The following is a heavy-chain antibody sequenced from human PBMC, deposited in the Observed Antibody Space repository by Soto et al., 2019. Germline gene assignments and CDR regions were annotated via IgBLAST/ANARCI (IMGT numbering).Heavy chain of an antibody. Sequence: ASVKVSCKASGYTFTGYYMHWVRQAPGQGLEWMGWINPNSGGTNYAQKFQGWVTMTTDTSMSTAYMELRRLRSDDTAVYYCARDVAHCSSTSCYYGNWFDPWGQGTLVTVSS. CDR3: ARDVAHCSSTSCYYGNWFDP. J-gene: IGHJ5*02. D-gene: IGHD2-2*01. CDR1: GYTFTGYY. CDR2: INPNSGGT. V-gene: IGHV1-2*04.